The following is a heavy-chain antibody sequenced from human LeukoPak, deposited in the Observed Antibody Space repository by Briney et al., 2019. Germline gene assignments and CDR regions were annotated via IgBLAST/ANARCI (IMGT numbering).Heavy chain of an antibody. CDR1: GFIFMNYA. J-gene: IGHJ4*02. V-gene: IGHV3-30*18. D-gene: IGHD3-10*01. Sequence: PGGSLRLSCAASGFIFMNYAIHWVRQAPGKGLEWVAVISKDGRDKFYGDSVKGRFIISRDNSKNTLYLQMNSLRVEDTAVYHCVKDFSGSGSIDYWGRGTLVTVSS. CDR3: VKDFSGSGSIDY. CDR2: ISKDGRDK.